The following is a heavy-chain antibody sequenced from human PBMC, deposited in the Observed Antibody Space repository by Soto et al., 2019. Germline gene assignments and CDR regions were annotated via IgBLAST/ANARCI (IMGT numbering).Heavy chain of an antibody. Sequence: QVQLQESGPGLVKPSGTLSLTCAVSGGSISSSNWWSWVRQPPGKGLEWIGEIYHSGSTNYNPSLRSRVTLAVAESKNQFSLKLSAVTAANTAVYYCARAAMGGSSWPFDYWGQGTLVTVSS. D-gene: IGHD6-13*01. CDR1: GGSISSSNW. J-gene: IGHJ4*02. CDR2: IYHSGST. V-gene: IGHV4-4*02. CDR3: ARAAMGGSSWPFDY.